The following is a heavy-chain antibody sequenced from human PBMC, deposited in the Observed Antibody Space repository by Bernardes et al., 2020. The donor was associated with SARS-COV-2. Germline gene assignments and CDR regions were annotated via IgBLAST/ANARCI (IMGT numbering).Heavy chain of an antibody. CDR1: GFTFSSYW. D-gene: IGHD2-15*01. Sequence: GGSLRLSCAVSGFTFSSYWMTWVRQAPGKGLEWVANIKQDGGEKYYVDSVKGRFTISRDNAKNSLYLQMNSLRDDDTAVYYCAMTEYCAGGNCYPDYWGQGTLVTVSS. V-gene: IGHV3-7*01. J-gene: IGHJ4*02. CDR2: IKQDGGEK. CDR3: AMTEYCAGGNCYPDY.